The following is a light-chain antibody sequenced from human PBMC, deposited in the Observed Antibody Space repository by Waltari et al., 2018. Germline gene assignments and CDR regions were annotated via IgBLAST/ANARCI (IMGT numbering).Light chain of an antibody. Sequence: QSVLTQPPSASGTPGQRVTISCSGSSSNIGSNYVYWYQQLPGTAPKLLIYRNNLRPSGVPDRFSGSKSGTSASLAISGLRSEDEADYYCAAWDDSLSGRYVFGTETKVTVL. CDR2: RNN. CDR1: SSNIGSNY. V-gene: IGLV1-47*01. CDR3: AAWDDSLSGRYV. J-gene: IGLJ1*01.